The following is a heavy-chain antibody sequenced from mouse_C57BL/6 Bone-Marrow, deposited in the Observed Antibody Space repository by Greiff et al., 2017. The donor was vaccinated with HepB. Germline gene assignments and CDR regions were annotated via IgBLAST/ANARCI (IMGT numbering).Heavy chain of an antibody. V-gene: IGHV7-1*01. J-gene: IGHJ2*01. CDR2: SRNKANDYTT. Sequence: DVKLVESGGGLVQSGRSLRLSCATSGFTFSDFYMEWVRQAPGKGLEWIAASRNKANDYTTEYSASVKGRFIVSRDTSQSILYLQMNAMRAEDTAIYYCARVYGNYAFDYWGQGTTLTVSS. D-gene: IGHD2-1*01. CDR1: GFTFSDFY. CDR3: ARVYGNYAFDY.